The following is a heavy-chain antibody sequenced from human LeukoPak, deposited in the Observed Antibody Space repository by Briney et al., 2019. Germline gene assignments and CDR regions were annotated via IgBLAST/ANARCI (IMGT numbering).Heavy chain of an antibody. CDR1: GFTFSSYA. J-gene: IGHJ4*02. CDR2: ISSRTSSI. CDR3: ARAAYDSSTYDQAGFDY. D-gene: IGHD3-22*01. Sequence: QPGGPLRLSCAASGFTFSSYAMNWVRQAPGKGLEWVAYISSRTSSISYADSVTGRFTISRDNAKNSLYLQMNSLRAEDTAVYYCARAAYDSSTYDQAGFDYWGQGTLVTVSP. V-gene: IGHV3-48*01.